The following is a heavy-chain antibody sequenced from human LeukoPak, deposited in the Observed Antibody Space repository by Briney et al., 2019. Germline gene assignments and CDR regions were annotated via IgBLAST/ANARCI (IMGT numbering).Heavy chain of an antibody. D-gene: IGHD2-15*01. CDR1: GASMSNSF. V-gene: IGHV4-4*07. CDR2: IYTSGTT. CDR3: ARAPSGCGGTCSFDS. Sequence: SETLSLTCTVTGASMSNSFWSWIRRPAGKGLEWIGRIYTSGTTNYNPSLKSRVTLSVDTSNNHFSLTLTSVTAADTALYYCARAPSGCGGTCSFDSWGQGTLVTVSS. J-gene: IGHJ4*02.